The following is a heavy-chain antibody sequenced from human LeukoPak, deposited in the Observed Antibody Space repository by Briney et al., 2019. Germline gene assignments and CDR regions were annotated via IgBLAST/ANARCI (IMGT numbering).Heavy chain of an antibody. J-gene: IGHJ5*02. V-gene: IGHV3-21*01. Sequence: PGGSLRLSCAASGFTFSSYAMNWVRQAPGKGLEWVSSISSGSSYIYHADSVKGRFTISRDNAKNSLYLQMNSLRAEDTAVYYCARDPDSSSGMNWFDPWGQGTLVTVSS. D-gene: IGHD6-6*01. CDR1: GFTFSSYA. CDR2: ISSGSSYI. CDR3: ARDPDSSSGMNWFDP.